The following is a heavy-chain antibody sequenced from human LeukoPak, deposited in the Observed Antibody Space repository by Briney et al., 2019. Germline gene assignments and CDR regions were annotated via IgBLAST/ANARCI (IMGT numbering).Heavy chain of an antibody. CDR3: GRGKGGRGSHIDY. D-gene: IGHD1-26*01. CDR1: GFTFSSYW. V-gene: IGHV3-7*01. Sequence: GGSLRLSCAASGFTFSSYWMSWVRQAPGKGLEWVANMRDDGSENYYVDSVKGRFTISRDNAKNSLYLQMNSLRAEDTAVSYWGRGKGGRGSHIDYRGQGTLVTVSS. CDR2: MRDDGSEN. J-gene: IGHJ4*02.